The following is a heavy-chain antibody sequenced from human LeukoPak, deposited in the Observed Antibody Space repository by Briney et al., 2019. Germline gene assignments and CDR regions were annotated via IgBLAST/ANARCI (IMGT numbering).Heavy chain of an antibody. D-gene: IGHD3-9*01. Sequence: GRSLRLSCAASGFTFDDYAMHWVRQAPGKGLVWVSRINSDGSSTSYADSVKGRFTISRDNAKNTLYLQMNSLRAEDTAVYYCARGLRYFDWLLVAAYGMDVWGQGTTVTVSS. V-gene: IGHV3-74*01. J-gene: IGHJ6*02. CDR1: GFTFDDYA. CDR3: ARGLRYFDWLLVAAYGMDV. CDR2: INSDGSST.